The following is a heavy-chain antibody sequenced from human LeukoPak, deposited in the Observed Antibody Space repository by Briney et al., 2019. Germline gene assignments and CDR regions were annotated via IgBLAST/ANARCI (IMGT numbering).Heavy chain of an antibody. D-gene: IGHD3-16*01. V-gene: IGHV3-11*01. CDR2: ISGSGNDI. J-gene: IGHJ4*02. CDR1: GFTFSDHY. Sequence: GGSPRLSCVGSGFTFSDHYMTWIRQAPGKGLEWVSYISGSGNDIYHADSVKGRFTISRGNAKKSVYLQMSGLSADDTAVYYCARGHYGLDYWGQGTLVTVSS. CDR3: ARGHYGLDY.